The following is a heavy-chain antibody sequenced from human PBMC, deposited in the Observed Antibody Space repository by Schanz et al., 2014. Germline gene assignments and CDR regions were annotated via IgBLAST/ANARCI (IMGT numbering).Heavy chain of an antibody. V-gene: IGHV3-33*03. CDR3: ARFLARYQYYGVDV. CDR2: IWHDGSGK. D-gene: IGHD3-3*01. J-gene: IGHJ6*02. CDR1: GLNFDYYG. Sequence: QVQLVESGGGVVQPGRSLRLSCATSGLNFDYYGMHWVRQAPGKGLEWVAVIWHDGSGKYYADSVKGRFTISRDNAKNSLYLQINSLRVEDTAVYYCARFLARYQYYGVDVWGQGTTVIVSS.